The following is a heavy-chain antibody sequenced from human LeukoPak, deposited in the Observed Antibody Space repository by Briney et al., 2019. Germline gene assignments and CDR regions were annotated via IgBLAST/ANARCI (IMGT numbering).Heavy chain of an antibody. J-gene: IGHJ4*02. CDR1: GFTFSSYS. CDR2: IRGGGENT. CDR3: AKMSWVGRCTFY. Sequence: GGSLRLFCAASGFTFSSYSMSWVRQAPGKGLEWVSAIRGGGENTYYADSVKGRFTISRDNSKDTLSLQMNSLRADATAFYSCAKMSWVGRCTFYGGQETLVTVSS. D-gene: IGHD2-8*01. V-gene: IGHV3-23*01.